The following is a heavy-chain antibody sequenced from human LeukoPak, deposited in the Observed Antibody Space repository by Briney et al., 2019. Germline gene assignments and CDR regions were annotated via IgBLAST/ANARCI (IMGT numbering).Heavy chain of an antibody. Sequence: PSQTLSLTCTVSGGSISSGGYYWSWIRQPPGKGLEWIGYIYYSGSTNYNPSLKSRVTISVDTSKNQFSLKLSSVTAADTAVYYCARDYWGSSWYGGAFDIWGQGTMVTVSS. V-gene: IGHV4-61*08. CDR3: ARDYWGSSWYGGAFDI. J-gene: IGHJ3*02. D-gene: IGHD6-13*01. CDR2: IYYSGST. CDR1: GGSISSGGYY.